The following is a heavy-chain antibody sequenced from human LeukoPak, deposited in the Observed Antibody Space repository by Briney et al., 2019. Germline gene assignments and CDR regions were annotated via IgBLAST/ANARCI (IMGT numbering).Heavy chain of an antibody. Sequence: ASVKVSCKASGYTFTSYDINWVRQATGQGLEWMGWMNPNSGNTGYAQKFQGRVTMTRNTSISTAYMELSSLRSEDTAVYYCARSYFYGPGYYYYYMDVWGKGTTVTVSS. D-gene: IGHD4-17*01. V-gene: IGHV1-8*01. CDR1: GYTFTSYD. J-gene: IGHJ6*03. CDR3: ARSYFYGPGYYYYYMDV. CDR2: MNPNSGNT.